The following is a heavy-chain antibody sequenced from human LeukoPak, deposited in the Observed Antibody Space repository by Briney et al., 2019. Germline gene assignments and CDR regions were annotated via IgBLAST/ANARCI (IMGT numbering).Heavy chain of an antibody. Sequence: PGGSLRLSCAASGFTFSRYSMNWVRQAPGKGLEWVSSISISSNYIYYTDSVKGRCTISRDNGKNSLYLQMNSLRAEDTAVYYCARILSPNYYDSSGYDNDAFDIWGQGTMVTVSS. V-gene: IGHV3-21*01. CDR1: GFTFSRYS. CDR2: ISISSNYI. D-gene: IGHD3-22*01. CDR3: ARILSPNYYDSSGYDNDAFDI. J-gene: IGHJ3*02.